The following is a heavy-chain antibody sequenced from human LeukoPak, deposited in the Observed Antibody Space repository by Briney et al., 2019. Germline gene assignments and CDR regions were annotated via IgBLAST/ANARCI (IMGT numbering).Heavy chain of an antibody. CDR2: INHSGST. CDR1: GGSFSGYY. J-gene: IGHJ5*02. V-gene: IGHV4-34*01. D-gene: IGHD2-2*01. CDR3: ARMLGYCSSTSCYGRFDP. Sequence: ASETLSLTCAVYGGSFSGYYWSWIRQPPGKGLEWIGEINHSGSTNYNPSLKSRVTISVDTSKNQFSLKLSSVTAADTAVYYCARMLGYCSSTSCYGRFDPWGQGTLVTVSS.